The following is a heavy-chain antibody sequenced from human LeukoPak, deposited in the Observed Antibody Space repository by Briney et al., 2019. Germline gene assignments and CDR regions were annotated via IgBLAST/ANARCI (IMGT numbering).Heavy chain of an antibody. CDR3: AYGGNSATDY. CDR1: VGSISSSSNY. V-gene: IGHV4-39*01. D-gene: IGHD4-23*01. J-gene: IGHJ4*02. CDR2: IYYSGRT. Sequence: PSETLPLTCTVSVGSISSSSNYWGWIRQPPGKGLEWIGSIYYSGRTYYSPSLMSRVTISVDTSQNQFSLKLTSVTAADTAVYYCAYGGNSATDYWGQGTLVTVSS.